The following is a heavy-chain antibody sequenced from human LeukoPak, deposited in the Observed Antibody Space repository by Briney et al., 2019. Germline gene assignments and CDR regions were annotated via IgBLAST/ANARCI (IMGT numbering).Heavy chain of an antibody. CDR3: ATGARRVVVPAAILRMDV. CDR2: IIPIFGTA. D-gene: IGHD2-2*01. J-gene: IGHJ6*04. Sequence: ASVKVSCKASGGTFSSYAISWVRQAPGQGLEWMGGIIPIFGTANYAQKFQGRVTITTDESTSTAYMELSSLRSEDTAVYYCATGARRVVVPAAILRMDVWGKGTTVTVSS. V-gene: IGHV1-69*05. CDR1: GGTFSSYA.